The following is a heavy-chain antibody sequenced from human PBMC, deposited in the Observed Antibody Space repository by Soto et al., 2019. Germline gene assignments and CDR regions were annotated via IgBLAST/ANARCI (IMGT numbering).Heavy chain of an antibody. V-gene: IGHV3-23*01. Sequence: EVQLLESGGGVVQPGGSLRLSCEASGFNFKKFAMGWVRQAPGEGLEWVSGISCCGGSTFYADSVKGRFSLARDDSKNTLSLQLNSLRVEDTAHYYCAKADGEQWLIPHLDNWGQGTQFTVS. CDR3: AKADGEQWLIPHLDN. CDR2: ISCCGGST. J-gene: IGHJ1*01. CDR1: GFNFKKFA. D-gene: IGHD6-19*01.